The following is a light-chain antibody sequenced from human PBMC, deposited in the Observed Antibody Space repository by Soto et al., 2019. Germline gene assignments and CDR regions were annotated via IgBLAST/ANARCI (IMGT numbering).Light chain of an antibody. CDR2: DAS. J-gene: IGKJ5*01. Sequence: QVTQSPSSLSASVGDRVTISCLASQSISGYLNWYQQKPGKAPNLLIFDASSLQSGVPSRFSGRGSGAEYTLTISSLQPEDFATYFCQHSYSNFPITFGQGRRLEIK. CDR1: QSISGY. V-gene: IGKV1-39*01. CDR3: QHSYSNFPIT.